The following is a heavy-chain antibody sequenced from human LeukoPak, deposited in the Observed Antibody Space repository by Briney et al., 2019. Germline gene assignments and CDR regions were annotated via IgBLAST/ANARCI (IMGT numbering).Heavy chain of an antibody. J-gene: IGHJ6*03. D-gene: IGHD3-10*01. Sequence: GASVKVSCKASGYTFTSYDINWVRQATGQGLEWMGWMNPSSGNTGYAQKFQGRVTITRNTSISTAYMELSSLRSEDTAVYYCARGPSTMVRGATLWYYYYYYMDVWGKGTTVTVSS. CDR1: GYTFTSYD. CDR2: MNPSSGNT. V-gene: IGHV1-8*03. CDR3: ARGPSTMVRGATLWYYYYYYMDV.